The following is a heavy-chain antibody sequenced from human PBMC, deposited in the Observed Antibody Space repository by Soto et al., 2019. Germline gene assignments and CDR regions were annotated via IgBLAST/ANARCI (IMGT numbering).Heavy chain of an antibody. Sequence: ASVKVSCKASGGTFSSYAISWVRQAPGQGLEWMGGIIPIFGTANYAQKFQGRVTITADKSTSTAYMELSSLRSEDTAVYYCARGWLQLEYYYYGMDVWRQGTTVTVSS. CDR2: IIPIFGTA. CDR3: ARGWLQLEYYYYGMDV. D-gene: IGHD6-6*01. V-gene: IGHV1-69*06. J-gene: IGHJ6*02. CDR1: GGTFSSYA.